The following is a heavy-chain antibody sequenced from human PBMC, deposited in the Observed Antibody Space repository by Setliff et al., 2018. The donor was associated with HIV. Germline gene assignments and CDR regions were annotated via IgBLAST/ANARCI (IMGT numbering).Heavy chain of an antibody. CDR3: GKAPYPQYYYYYMDV. CDR1: GFTFSSYA. J-gene: IGHJ6*03. Sequence: GGSLRLSCAASGFTFSSYAMNWVRQAPGKGLEWVSVIGGSGGSTYYADSVKGRFTISRDNSKNTLYLQMNSLRAEDTAVYYCGKAPYPQYYYYYMDVWGKGTTVTVSS. V-gene: IGHV3-23*01. CDR2: IGGSGGST.